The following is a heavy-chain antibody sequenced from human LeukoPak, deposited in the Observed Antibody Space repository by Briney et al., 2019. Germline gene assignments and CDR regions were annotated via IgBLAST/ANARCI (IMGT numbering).Heavy chain of an antibody. J-gene: IGHJ4*02. CDR3: ASQLWFGELFNDY. D-gene: IGHD3-10*01. CDR1: GGSISSGGYS. CDR2: IYHSGST. V-gene: IGHV4-30-2*01. Sequence: SQTLSLTCAVSGGSISSGGYSWSWIRQPPGKGLEWIGYIYHSGSTYYNPSLKSRVTISVDRSKNQFSQKLSSVTAADTAVYYCASQLWFGELFNDYWGQGTLVTVSS.